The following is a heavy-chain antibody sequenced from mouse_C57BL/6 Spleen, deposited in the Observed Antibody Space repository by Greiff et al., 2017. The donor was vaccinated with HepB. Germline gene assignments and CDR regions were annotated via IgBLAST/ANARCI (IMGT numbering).Heavy chain of an antibody. CDR1: GFNIKDDY. CDR2: IDPENGDT. Sequence: EVQLQQSGAELVRPGASVKLSCTASGFNIKDDYMHWVKQRPEQGLEWIGWIDPENGDTEYASKFQGKATITADTSSNTAYLQLSSLTSEETAVYYCTTMNYYGSSCNYWGQGTTLTVSS. V-gene: IGHV14-4*01. CDR3: TTMNYYGSSCNY. D-gene: IGHD1-1*01. J-gene: IGHJ2*01.